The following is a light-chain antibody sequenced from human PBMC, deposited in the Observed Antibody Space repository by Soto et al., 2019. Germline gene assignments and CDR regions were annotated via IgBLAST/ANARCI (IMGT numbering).Light chain of an antibody. CDR3: RSYTTSRPFV. V-gene: IGLV2-14*01. CDR1: SSDVGGYNY. Sequence: QSVLTQPASVSGSPGQSITISCTGTSSDVGGYNYVSWYQQHPGKAPILMIYDVSNRPSGVSNRFSASKSGNTASLTISGLQAEDEADYYCRSYTTSRPFVFGTGTKVTVL. J-gene: IGLJ1*01. CDR2: DVS.